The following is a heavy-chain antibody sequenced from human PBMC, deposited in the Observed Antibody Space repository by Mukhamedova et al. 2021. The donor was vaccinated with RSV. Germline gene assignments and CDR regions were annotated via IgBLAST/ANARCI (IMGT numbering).Heavy chain of an antibody. J-gene: IGHJ4*02. V-gene: IGHV3-23*01. CDR2: INSNGGTT. CDR3: AKDGVGSGWYRVDY. Sequence: TFSSYAMSWVRQAPGKGLEWVATINSNGGTTYYADSVKGRFTISRDNSKNTLYLQMNSLRADDTAIFYCAKDGVGSGWYRVDYWGQ. D-gene: IGHD6-19*01. CDR1: TFSSYA.